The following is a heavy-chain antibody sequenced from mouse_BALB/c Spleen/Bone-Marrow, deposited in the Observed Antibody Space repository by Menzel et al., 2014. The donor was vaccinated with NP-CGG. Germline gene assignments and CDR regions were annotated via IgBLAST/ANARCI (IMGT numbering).Heavy chain of an antibody. Sequence: VKLVESGADLVRPGSSVKISCKASGYAFSNYWMNWVKQRPGQGLEWIGQIYPGDGDTNYNGKFKGKATLTADKSSSTAYVQLSSLTSEDSAVYFCARCDGYSYYFDYWGQGTTLTVSS. D-gene: IGHD2-3*01. CDR2: IYPGDGDT. J-gene: IGHJ2*01. CDR1: GYAFSNYW. CDR3: ARCDGYSYYFDY. V-gene: IGHV1-80*01.